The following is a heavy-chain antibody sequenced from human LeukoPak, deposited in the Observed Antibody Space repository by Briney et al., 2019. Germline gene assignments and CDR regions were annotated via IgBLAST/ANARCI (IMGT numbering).Heavy chain of an antibody. CDR3: ARGPAANFNY. Sequence: SETLSLTCAVSGYSISSGYYWGWIRQPPGKGLEWIVSIYRSGTTYYNPSLKSRVTISVDTSKNQFSLKLSPVTATDTAVYYCARGPAANFNYWGQGTLVTVSS. D-gene: IGHD2-2*01. CDR1: GYSISSGYY. J-gene: IGHJ4*02. CDR2: IYRSGTT. V-gene: IGHV4-38-2*01.